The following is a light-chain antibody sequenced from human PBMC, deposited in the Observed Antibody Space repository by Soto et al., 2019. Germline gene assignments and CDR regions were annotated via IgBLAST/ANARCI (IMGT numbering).Light chain of an antibody. V-gene: IGLV2-14*01. CDR3: SSCTRSSTLL. J-gene: IGLJ2*01. Sequence: QSALTQPASVSGSPGQSITISCTGTSSDVGGYNYVSWYQQHPGKAPTLMIYDVSNRPSGVSNRFSGSKSGNTASLTISGLQAEDEADYHCSSCTRSSTLLFGGGTKLTVL. CDR1: SSDVGGYNY. CDR2: DVS.